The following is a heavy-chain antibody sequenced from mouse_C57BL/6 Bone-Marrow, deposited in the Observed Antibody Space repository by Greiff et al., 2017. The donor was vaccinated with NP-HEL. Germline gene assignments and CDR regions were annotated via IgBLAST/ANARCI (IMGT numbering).Heavy chain of an antibody. CDR2: ISYDGSN. D-gene: IGHD4-1*01. J-gene: IGHJ4*01. V-gene: IGHV3-6*01. CDR1: GYSITSGYY. CDR3: ARGPHWDGYAMDY. Sequence: DVKLQESGPGLVKPSQSLSLTCSVTGYSITSGYYWNWIRQFPGNKLEWMGYISYDGSNNYNPSLKNRISITRDTSKNQFFLKLNSVTTEDTATYYCARGPHWDGYAMDYWGQGTSVTVSS.